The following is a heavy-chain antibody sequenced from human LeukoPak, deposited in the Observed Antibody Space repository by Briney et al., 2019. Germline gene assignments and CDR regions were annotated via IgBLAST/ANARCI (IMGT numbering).Heavy chain of an antibody. CDR3: ARDSGGSSGWYSPRMNYYYMDV. CDR1: GGSISSYY. J-gene: IGHJ6*03. Sequence: SETLSLTCTVSGGSISSYYWSWIRQPPGKGLEWIGYIYYSGSTNYNPSLKSRVTISVDTSKNQFSLRLSSVTAADTAVYYCARDSGGSSGWYSPRMNYYYMDVWGKGTTVTVSS. V-gene: IGHV4-59*01. D-gene: IGHD6-19*01. CDR2: IYYSGST.